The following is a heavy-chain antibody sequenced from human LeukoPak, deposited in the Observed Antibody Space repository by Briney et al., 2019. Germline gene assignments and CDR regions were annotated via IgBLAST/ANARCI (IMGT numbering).Heavy chain of an antibody. CDR1: GYTFTSYG. D-gene: IGHD6-13*01. Sequence: ASVKVSCKASGYTFTSYGISWVRQAPRQGLEWMGWISGYNGNTNYAQKLQGRVTMTTDTSTTTAYMDLRSLTSDDTVVYYCARAWFSTRWYYFDYWGQGTLVTVSS. J-gene: IGHJ4*02. CDR3: ARAWFSTRWYYFDY. CDR2: ISGYNGNT. V-gene: IGHV1-18*01.